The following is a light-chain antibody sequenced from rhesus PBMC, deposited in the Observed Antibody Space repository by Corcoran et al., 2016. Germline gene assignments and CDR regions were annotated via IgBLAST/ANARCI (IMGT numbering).Light chain of an antibody. CDR1: ENVNNY. CDR3: QQHNTNPPT. CDR2: AAF. V-gene: IGKV1-28*02. J-gene: IGKJ1*01. Sequence: DIQMTQSPSSLSASVGDRVTITCRASENVNNYLNWYQQKPGKAPKLLIYAAFSLQSGVPSRFSGSGSGTEFTLTFSSLQPEDFATYFYQQHNTNPPTFGQGTKVEIK.